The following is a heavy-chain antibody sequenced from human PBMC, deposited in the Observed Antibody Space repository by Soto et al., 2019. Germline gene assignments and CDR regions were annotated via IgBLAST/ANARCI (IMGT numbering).Heavy chain of an antibody. CDR2: INHSGST. CDR1: GGSFSGYY. CDR3: ARSTRGSYYNPY. D-gene: IGHD3-10*01. J-gene: IGHJ4*02. V-gene: IGHV4-34*01. Sequence: PSETLSLTCAVYGGSFSGYYWSWIRQPPGKGLEWIGEINHSGSTNYNPSLKSRVTISVDTSKNQFSLKLSSVTAADTAVYYCARSTRGSYYNPYWGQGTLVTVSS.